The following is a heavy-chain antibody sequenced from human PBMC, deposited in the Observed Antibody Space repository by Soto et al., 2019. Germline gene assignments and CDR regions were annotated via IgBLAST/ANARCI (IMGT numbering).Heavy chain of an antibody. CDR3: ARTYYDFWSGQFYGMDV. CDR2: ICYSGST. Sequence: XETRCLPCTVCGSCISSYCWSCTRQPPGRGLEWIGYICYSGSTMYNPSLKSRVTISVDTSKNQLSLKLSCVTAADTAVYYCARTYYDFWSGQFYGMDVWGHGTTATVS. CDR1: GSCISSYC. J-gene: IGHJ6*01. V-gene: IGHV4-59*01. D-gene: IGHD3-3*01.